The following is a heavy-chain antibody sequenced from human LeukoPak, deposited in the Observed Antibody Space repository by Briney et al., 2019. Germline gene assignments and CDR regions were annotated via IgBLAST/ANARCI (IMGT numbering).Heavy chain of an antibody. CDR3: ARDWVRDKWNNGGAFDI. V-gene: IGHV1-2*02. J-gene: IGHJ3*02. CDR1: GYTFTGYY. D-gene: IGHD1/OR15-1a*01. CDR2: INPNSGGT. Sequence: ASVKVSCKASGYTFTGYYMHWARQAPGQGLEWMGWINPNSGGTNYAQKFQGRVTMTRDTSISTAYMELRRLRSDDTAVYYCARDWVRDKWNNGGAFDIWGQGTMVTVSS.